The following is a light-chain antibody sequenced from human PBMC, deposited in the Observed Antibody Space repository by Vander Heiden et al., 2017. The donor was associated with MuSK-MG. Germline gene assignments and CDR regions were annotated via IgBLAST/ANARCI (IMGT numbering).Light chain of an antibody. CDR2: GNS. CDR3: QSYDSSRSLVFV. CDR1: SSHIRAGYD. Sequence: QSVLTPPPAVSGAPGQRVTISCTGSSSHIRAGYDVSWYQHLPGTAPKLLISGNSNRPPGVPDRFSGSKSGTSASLAITGLQAEEEADYYCQSYDSSRSLVFVFGTGTKVTVL. V-gene: IGLV1-40*01. J-gene: IGLJ1*01.